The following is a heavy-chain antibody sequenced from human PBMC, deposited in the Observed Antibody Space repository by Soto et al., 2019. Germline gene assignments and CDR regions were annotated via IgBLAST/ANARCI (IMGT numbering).Heavy chain of an antibody. V-gene: IGHV4-59*01. CDR3: ARKFSGLYSGFGP. CDR2: ILYSGST. J-gene: IGHJ5*02. D-gene: IGHD6-19*01. Sequence: PSETLSLTCSVSGDSITNYYWNWIRQPPGKGLEWIGSILYSGSTNYNPSLKSRVTISIDTSKNQIALKLTSVTAADTAVYYCARKFSGLYSGFGPWGQGVMVTVSS. CDR1: GDSITNYY.